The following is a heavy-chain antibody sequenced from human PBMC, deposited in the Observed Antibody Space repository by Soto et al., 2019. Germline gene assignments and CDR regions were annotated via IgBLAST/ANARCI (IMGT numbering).Heavy chain of an antibody. J-gene: IGHJ6*02. CDR3: ARVKYDFWSGSRYYGMDV. Sequence: ASVKVSCKASGYTFTSYDINWVRQATGQGLEWMGWMNPNSGNTGHAQKFQGRVTMTRNTSISTAYMELSSLRSEDTAVYYCARVKYDFWSGSRYYGMDVWGQGTTVTVSS. D-gene: IGHD3-3*01. CDR2: MNPNSGNT. V-gene: IGHV1-8*01. CDR1: GYTFTSYD.